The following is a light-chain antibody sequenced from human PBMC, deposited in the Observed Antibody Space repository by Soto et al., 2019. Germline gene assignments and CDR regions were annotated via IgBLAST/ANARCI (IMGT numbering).Light chain of an antibody. V-gene: IGLV2-14*02. CDR2: EGT. CDR1: SSDVGSYNL. Sequence: QSALTQPASVSASPGQSITIPCTGTSSDVGSYNLVSWFQQHPGKVPKLLIYEGTKRPSGLSDRFSGSKSGNTASLTISGLQAEDEADYYCSSYTSSSTQVFGGGTKLTVL. J-gene: IGLJ3*02. CDR3: SSYTSSSTQV.